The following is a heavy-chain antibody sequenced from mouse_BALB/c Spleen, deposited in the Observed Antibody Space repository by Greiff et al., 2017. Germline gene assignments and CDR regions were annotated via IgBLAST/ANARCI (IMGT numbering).Heavy chain of an antibody. CDR2: ISSGGST. Sequence: EVQLVESGGGLVKPGGSLKLSCAASGFTFSSYAMSWVRQTPEKRLEWVASISSGGSTYYPDSVKGRFTISRDNARNILYLQMSSLRSEDTAMYYCARGDYYGYEWFAYWGQGTLVTVSA. J-gene: IGHJ3*01. CDR3: ARGDYYGYEWFAY. V-gene: IGHV5-6-5*01. D-gene: IGHD1-2*01. CDR1: GFTFSSYA.